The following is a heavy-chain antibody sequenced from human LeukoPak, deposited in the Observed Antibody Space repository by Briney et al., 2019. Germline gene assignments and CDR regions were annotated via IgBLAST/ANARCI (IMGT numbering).Heavy chain of an antibody. D-gene: IGHD3-3*01. CDR3: ARDRGTFGVVDS. J-gene: IGHJ4*02. V-gene: IGHV3-48*04. Sequence: GGFLRLSCAASGFSFPSHSFHWVRQSPGKGLEWVAYIGTSSSTIYQAKSVKGRFSISRDNAKNSLFLQMDSLRVEDTAVYYCARDRGTFGVVDSWGQGTLVAVS. CDR1: GFSFPSHS. CDR2: IGTSSSTI.